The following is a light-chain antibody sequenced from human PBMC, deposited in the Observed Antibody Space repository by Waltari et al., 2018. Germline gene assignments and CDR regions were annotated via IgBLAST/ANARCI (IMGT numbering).Light chain of an antibody. CDR3: QQRINWPLT. V-gene: IGKV3-11*01. Sequence: EIVLTQSPATLSLSPGERATLSCRASQSVSSSFAWYQQKPGQAPRLLIYDAFNRATGIPARFSGSGSGTDFTLTISSLEPEDFAVYYCQQRINWPLTFGGGTKVEIK. CDR1: QSVSSS. CDR2: DAF. J-gene: IGKJ4*01.